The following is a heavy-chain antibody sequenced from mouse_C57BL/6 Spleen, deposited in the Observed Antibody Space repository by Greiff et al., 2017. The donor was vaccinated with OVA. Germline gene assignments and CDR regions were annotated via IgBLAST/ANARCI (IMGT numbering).Heavy chain of an antibody. CDR2: IRNKANGYTT. J-gene: IGHJ4*01. CDR1: GFTFTDYY. V-gene: IGHV7-3*01. Sequence: DVMLVESGGGLVQPGGSLSLSCAASGFTFTDYYMSWVRQPPGKALEWLGFIRNKANGYTTEYSASVKGRFTISRDNSQSILYLQMNALRAEDTATYYCARVYYDYDGAYYAMAYWGPVPSVTVSS. CDR3: ARVYYDYDGAYYAMAY. D-gene: IGHD2-4*01.